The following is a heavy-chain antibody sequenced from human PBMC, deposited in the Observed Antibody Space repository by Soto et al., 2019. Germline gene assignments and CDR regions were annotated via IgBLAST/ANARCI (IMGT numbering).Heavy chain of an antibody. Sequence: QLQLQESGSGLVEPSQTLSLTCAVSGGSISSGGYSWSWIRQPPGKDLEWIGYIYHSGSTYYNPSLKSRVTISVDRSKNQFSLKLSSVTAADTAVYYCARAGGLGAVAVDYWGQGTLVTVSS. CDR1: GGSISSGGYS. D-gene: IGHD6-19*01. CDR3: ARAGGLGAVAVDY. V-gene: IGHV4-30-2*01. CDR2: IYHSGST. J-gene: IGHJ4*02.